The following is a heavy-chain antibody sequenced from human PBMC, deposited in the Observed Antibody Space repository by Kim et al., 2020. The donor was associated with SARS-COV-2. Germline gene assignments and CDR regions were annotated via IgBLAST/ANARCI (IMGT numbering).Heavy chain of an antibody. CDR1: GFTFSSYG. D-gene: IGHD3-10*01. CDR3: ARESTMVRGVIPRDGVDAFDI. Sequence: GGSLRLSCAASGFTFSSYGMHWVRQAPGKGLEWVAVIWYDGSNKYYADSVKGRFTISRDNSKNTLYLQMNSLRAEDTAVYYCARESTMVRGVIPRDGVDAFDIWGQGTMVTVSS. CDR2: IWYDGSNK. V-gene: IGHV3-33*01. J-gene: IGHJ3*02.